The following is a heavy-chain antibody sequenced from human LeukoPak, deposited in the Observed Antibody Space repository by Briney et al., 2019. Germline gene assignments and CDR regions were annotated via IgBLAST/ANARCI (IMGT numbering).Heavy chain of an antibody. Sequence: GGSLRLSCAASGFTFSSYAMSWVRQAPGKGLEWVSAISGSGGSTYYADSVKDRFTISRDYSNNTLYLQMNSLRADDTAVYYCAKVASADAQARLNYWGQGTLVTVSS. D-gene: IGHD6-19*01. J-gene: IGHJ4*02. CDR1: GFTFSSYA. V-gene: IGHV3-23*01. CDR3: AKVASADAQARLNY. CDR2: ISGSGGST.